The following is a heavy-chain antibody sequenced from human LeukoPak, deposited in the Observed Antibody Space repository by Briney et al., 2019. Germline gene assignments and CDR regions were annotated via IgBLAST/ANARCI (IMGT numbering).Heavy chain of an antibody. CDR3: ARISPPVVAEIYYYGMDV. V-gene: IGHV1-8*01. J-gene: IGHJ6*02. D-gene: IGHD2-2*01. CDR1: GYTFTSYD. CDR2: MNPNSGNT. Sequence: ASVKVSCKASGYTFTSYDINWVRQATGQGLEWMGWMNPNSGNTGYAQKFQGRVTMTRNTSISTAYMELSSLRSEDTAVYYCARISPPVVAEIYYYGMDVWAKGPRSPSP.